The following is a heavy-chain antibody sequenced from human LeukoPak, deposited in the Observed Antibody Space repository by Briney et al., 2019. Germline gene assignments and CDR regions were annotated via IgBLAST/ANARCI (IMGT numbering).Heavy chain of an antibody. CDR3: ARVIGGVVVPAAHWFDP. V-gene: IGHV1-2*02. CDR2: INPNSGGT. CDR1: GYIFTDYY. Sequence: ASVKVSCKASGYIFTDYYIHWVRQAPGQGLEWMGWINPNSGGTNYAQKFQGRVTMTRDTSISTAYMELSRLRSDDTAVYYCARVIGGVVVPAAHWFDPWGQGTLVTVSS. J-gene: IGHJ5*02. D-gene: IGHD2-2*01.